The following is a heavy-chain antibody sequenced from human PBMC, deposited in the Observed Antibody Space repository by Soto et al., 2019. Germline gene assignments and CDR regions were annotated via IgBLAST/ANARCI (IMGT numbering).Heavy chain of an antibody. J-gene: IGHJ4*02. V-gene: IGHV4-59*01. D-gene: IGHD3-10*01. Sequence: SETLSLTCTVSGGSISSYYWSWIRQPPGKGLEWIGYIYYSGSTNYNPSLKSRVTISVDTSKNQFSLKLSSVTAADTAVYYCATPDYGYRYFDYWGQGNLVTVX. CDR2: IYYSGST. CDR1: GGSISSYY. CDR3: ATPDYGYRYFDY.